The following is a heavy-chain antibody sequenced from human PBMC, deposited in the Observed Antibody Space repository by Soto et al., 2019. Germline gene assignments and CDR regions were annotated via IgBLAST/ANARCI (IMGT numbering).Heavy chain of an antibody. CDR1: GYTFTSYA. D-gene: IGHD3-10*01. CDR2: INAGNGNT. J-gene: IGHJ6*02. Sequence: QVQLVQSGAEVKKPGASVKVSCKASGYTFTSYAMHWVRQAPGQRLEWMGWINAGNGNTKYSQKFQGRVTITRDTSASTAYMERSSLRSEDTAVYYCARAFGSYYYYGMDVWGQGTTVTVSS. CDR3: ARAFGSYYYYGMDV. V-gene: IGHV1-3*01.